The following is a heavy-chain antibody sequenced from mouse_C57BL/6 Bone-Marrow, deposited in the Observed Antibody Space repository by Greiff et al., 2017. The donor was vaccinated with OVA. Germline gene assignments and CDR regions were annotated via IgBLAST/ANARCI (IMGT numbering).Heavy chain of an antibody. J-gene: IGHJ3*01. CDR3: ARNHPYYYGSSGAWFAY. CDR2: IWSGGST. D-gene: IGHD1-1*01. V-gene: IGHV2-2*01. CDR1: GFSLTSYG. Sequence: QVQLKESGPGLVQPSQSLSITCTVSGFSLTSYGVHWVRQSPGKGLEWLGVIWSGGSTDYNAAFISRLSISKDNSKSQVFFKMNSLQADDTAIYDCARNHPYYYGSSGAWFAYWGQGTLVTVSA.